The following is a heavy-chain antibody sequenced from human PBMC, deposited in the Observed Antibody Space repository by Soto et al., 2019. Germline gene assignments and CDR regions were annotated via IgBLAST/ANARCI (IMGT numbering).Heavy chain of an antibody. J-gene: IGHJ4*02. Sequence: ASVKVSCKASGYTFTSYGISWVRQAPGQGLEWMGWISAYNGNTNYAQKLQGRVTMTTDTSTSTAYMELRSLRSDDTAVYYCARDTPGYCSGGSCYSGDYWVQGTLVTVSS. CDR3: ARDTPGYCSGGSCYSGDY. CDR1: GYTFTSYG. CDR2: ISAYNGNT. D-gene: IGHD2-15*01. V-gene: IGHV1-18*01.